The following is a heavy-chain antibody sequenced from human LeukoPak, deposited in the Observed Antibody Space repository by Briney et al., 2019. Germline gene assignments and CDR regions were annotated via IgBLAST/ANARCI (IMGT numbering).Heavy chain of an antibody. D-gene: IGHD3-22*01. CDR2: IIPIFGTA. CDR1: GGTFSSYA. J-gene: IGHJ4*02. V-gene: IGHV1-69*01. Sequence: VASVKVSCKASGGTFSSYAISWVRQAPGQGLEWMGGIIPIFGTANCAQKFQGRVTITADESTSTAYMELSSLRSEDTAVYYCARAKHDSSGYATHFDYWGQGTLVTVSS. CDR3: ARAKHDSSGYATHFDY.